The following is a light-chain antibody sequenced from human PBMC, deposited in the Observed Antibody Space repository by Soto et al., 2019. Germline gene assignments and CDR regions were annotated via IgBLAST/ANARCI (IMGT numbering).Light chain of an antibody. V-gene: IGLV2-8*01. CDR3: SSYAGDNDLV. Sequence: QSALTQPPSASGSPGQSVTISCTGTSSDVGGYNYVSWYQQHPGKAPKLMIYEVSKRPSGVPDRFSGSKSGNTASLTVSGLQGDDEADYYCSSYAGDNDLVFGGGTKLTVL. CDR2: EVS. CDR1: SSDVGGYNY. J-gene: IGLJ3*02.